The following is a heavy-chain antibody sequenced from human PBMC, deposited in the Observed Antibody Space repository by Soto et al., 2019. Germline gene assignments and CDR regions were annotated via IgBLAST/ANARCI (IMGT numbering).Heavy chain of an antibody. CDR2: IYYSGST. J-gene: IGHJ4*02. Sequence: SETLSLTCTVSGGSISSYYWSWIRQPPGKGLEWIGYIYYSGSTNYNPSLKSRVTISVDTSKNQFSLKLSSVTAADTAVYYCAGVGENSSGYYFDYWGQGTLVTVSS. V-gene: IGHV4-59*08. D-gene: IGHD3-22*01. CDR3: AGVGENSSGYYFDY. CDR1: GGSISSYY.